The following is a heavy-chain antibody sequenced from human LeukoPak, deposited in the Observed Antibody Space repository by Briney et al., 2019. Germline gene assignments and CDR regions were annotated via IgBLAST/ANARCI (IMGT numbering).Heavy chain of an antibody. J-gene: IGHJ4*02. Sequence: SETLSLTCTVSGGSINSYYWSWIRQPPRKGLEWIGYIYYSGSTNYNPSLKSRVTISVDTSKNQFSLKLSSVTAADTAVYYCARDLVGATFFDYWGQGTLVTVSS. CDR3: ARDLVGATFFDY. V-gene: IGHV4-59*01. CDR2: IYYSGST. CDR1: GGSINSYY. D-gene: IGHD1-26*01.